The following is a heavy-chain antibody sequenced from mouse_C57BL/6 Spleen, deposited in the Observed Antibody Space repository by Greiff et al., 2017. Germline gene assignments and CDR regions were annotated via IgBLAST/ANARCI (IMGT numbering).Heavy chain of an antibody. CDR1: GYTFTSYW. CDR3: ATAGDYEVDEAIDD. CDR2: INPSNGGT. D-gene: IGHD2-4*01. V-gene: IGHV1-53*01. J-gene: IGHJ4*01. Sequence: QVQLQQPGTELVKPGASVKLSCKASGYTFTSYWMHWVKQRPGQGLEWIGNINPSNGGTNYNEKFKSKATLTVDKSSSTAYMQLSSLRSEDCEVYYGATAGDYEVDEAIDDKGPGTSVTVSA.